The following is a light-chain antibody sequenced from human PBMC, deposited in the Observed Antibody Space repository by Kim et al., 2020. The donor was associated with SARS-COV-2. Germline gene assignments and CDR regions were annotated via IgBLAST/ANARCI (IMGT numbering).Light chain of an antibody. CDR3: MQTTHWPPYT. J-gene: IGKJ2*01. CDR2: KVS. V-gene: IGKV2-30*02. Sequence: DVVMTQSPLSLPVTLGQPASISCRSSQSLVHSDGNTYLNWFQQRPGQTPRRQIYKVSKRGSGVPDRSSGSGSGTDFTLKISRVEAEDVGVDYCMQTTHWPPYTFGQGTKMEI. CDR1: QSLVHSDGNTY.